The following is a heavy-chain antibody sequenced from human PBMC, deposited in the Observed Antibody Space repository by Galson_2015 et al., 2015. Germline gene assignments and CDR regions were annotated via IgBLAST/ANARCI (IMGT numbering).Heavy chain of an antibody. CDR3: ATEATTFEY. J-gene: IGHJ4*02. CDR2: VKSKTDGATT. CDR1: GFTFTKAW. D-gene: IGHD5-24*01. V-gene: IGHV3-15*01. Sequence: SLRLSCAASGFTFTKAWMSWVRQVPGKGLEWVGRVKSKTDGATTDYAALVEGRFTISRDDSKTTVYLQMTSLKTEDTAWYHCATEATTFEYWGQGALVTVSS.